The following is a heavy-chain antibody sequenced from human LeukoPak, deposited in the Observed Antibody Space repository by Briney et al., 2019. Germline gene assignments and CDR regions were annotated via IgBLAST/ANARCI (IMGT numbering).Heavy chain of an antibody. D-gene: IGHD3-22*01. CDR3: AKSPAGGYYDSGGYTGYSDI. Sequence: GGSLRLSCAASGFTFSNYAMSWVRQAPGKGLEWVSPISGDGGSTYYADSVKGRFTISRDNSKNSLYLQMNSLRAEDTALYYCAKSPAGGYYDSGGYTGYSDIWGQGTMVTVSS. CDR2: ISGDGGST. CDR1: GFTFSNYA. J-gene: IGHJ3*02. V-gene: IGHV3-43*02.